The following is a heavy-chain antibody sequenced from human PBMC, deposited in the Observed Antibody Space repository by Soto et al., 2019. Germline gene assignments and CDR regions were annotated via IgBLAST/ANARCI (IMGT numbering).Heavy chain of an antibody. V-gene: IGHV4-59*08. Sequence: TSETLSLTCTVSGGSISSYYWSWIRQPSGKGLEWIGYIYYSGSATYNPSLKSRVTISVDTFKNQFSLNLSSVTAADTAVYYCARSPGYYFDYWGQGTLVTVSS. CDR1: GGSISSYY. J-gene: IGHJ4*02. D-gene: IGHD3-10*01. CDR3: ARSPGYYFDY. CDR2: IYYSGSA.